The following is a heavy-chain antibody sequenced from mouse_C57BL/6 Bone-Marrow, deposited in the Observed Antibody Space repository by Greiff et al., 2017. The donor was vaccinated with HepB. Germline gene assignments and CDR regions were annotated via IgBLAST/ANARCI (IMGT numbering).Heavy chain of an antibody. D-gene: IGHD1-1*01. V-gene: IGHV1-64*01. J-gene: IGHJ2*01. CDR3: ARDPLLLRPGY. CDR1: GYTFTSYW. Sequence: QVQLQQPGAELVKPGASVKLSCKASGYTFTSYWMHWVKQRPGQGLEWIGMIHPNSGSTNYNEKFKSKATLTVDKSSSTAYMQLSSLTSEDSAVYYCARDPLLLRPGYWGQGTTLTVSS. CDR2: IHPNSGST.